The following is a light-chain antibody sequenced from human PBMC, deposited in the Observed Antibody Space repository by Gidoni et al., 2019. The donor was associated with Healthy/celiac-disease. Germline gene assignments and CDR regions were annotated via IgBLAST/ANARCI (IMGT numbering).Light chain of an antibody. CDR1: KLGDKY. V-gene: IGLV3-1*01. Sequence: SYELTQPPSVSVSPGQTASITCSGDKLGDKYACWYQQKPGQSPVLVIYQDSKRPSGIPERFSGSNAGNTATLTISGTQAIDEADYYCQAWDSSTAHAVFGGGTQLTVL. CDR3: QAWDSSTAHAV. CDR2: QDS. J-gene: IGLJ7*01.